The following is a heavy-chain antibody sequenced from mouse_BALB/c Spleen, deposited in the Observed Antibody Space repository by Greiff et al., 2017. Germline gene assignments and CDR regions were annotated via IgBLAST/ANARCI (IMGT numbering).Heavy chain of an antibody. CDR2: ISSGGGST. Sequence: EVKLMESGGGLVKPGGSLKLSCAASGFAFSSYDMSWVRQTPEKRLEWVAYISSGGGSTYYPDTVKGRFTISRDNAKNTLYLQMSSLKSEDTAMYYCARDLYGAMDYWGQGTSVTVSS. J-gene: IGHJ4*01. CDR3: ARDLYGAMDY. D-gene: IGHD1-1*02. V-gene: IGHV5-12-1*01. CDR1: GFAFSSYD.